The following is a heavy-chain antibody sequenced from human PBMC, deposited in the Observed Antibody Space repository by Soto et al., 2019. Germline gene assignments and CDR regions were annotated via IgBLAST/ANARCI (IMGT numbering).Heavy chain of an antibody. CDR1: GYTFPSTS. CDR3: GRTFASSGVDV. J-gene: IGHJ6*02. V-gene: IGHV1-46*01. Sequence: ASVKVSCKASGYTFPSTSIHWVRQAPGQGLEWMGIIHPSGGSTSYAQKFQGRVTMTRDTSTSTVYMELSSLRSEDTAVYYCGRTFASSGVDVWGQGTTVTVSS. D-gene: IGHD3-16*01. CDR2: IHPSGGST.